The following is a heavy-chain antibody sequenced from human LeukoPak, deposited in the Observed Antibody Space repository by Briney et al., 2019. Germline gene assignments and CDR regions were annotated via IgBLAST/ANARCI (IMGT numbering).Heavy chain of an antibody. V-gene: IGHV1-2*02. CDR3: AGGITGGDY. Sequence: GASVKVSCKASGYTFTDYYIHWVRQAPGQGLEWMGWINPNGGGTNYAQKFQGRVTVTRDTSINTAYMELSSLRSDDTAPYYCAGGITGGDYWGQGTLVTVSS. J-gene: IGHJ4*02. D-gene: IGHD1-14*01. CDR2: INPNGGGT. CDR1: GYTFTDYY.